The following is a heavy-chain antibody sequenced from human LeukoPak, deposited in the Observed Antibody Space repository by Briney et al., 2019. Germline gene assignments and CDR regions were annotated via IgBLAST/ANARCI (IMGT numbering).Heavy chain of an antibody. Sequence: GASVKVSCKASEHTFSAYYMHWVRQAPGQGLEWVGWINPNSGGTKYAQKFQGRVTMTRDMSINTAYMELSRLRSDDTAVYYCATQSYFDYWGQGTLVTVSS. J-gene: IGHJ4*02. CDR1: EHTFSAYY. CDR2: INPNSGGT. CDR3: ATQSYFDY. V-gene: IGHV1-2*02.